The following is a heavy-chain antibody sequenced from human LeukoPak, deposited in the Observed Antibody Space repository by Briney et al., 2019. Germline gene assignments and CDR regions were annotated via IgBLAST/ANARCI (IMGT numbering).Heavy chain of an antibody. D-gene: IGHD3-10*01. CDR2: IHNSGTT. Sequence: SETLSLTCAVSGGPFSGYFWSWIRQSSGKGLEWIGEIHNSGTTNYNPSLNSRVTISEDTSKNQFYLNLSSVTAADTAVYYCARRYYYNLGSFPFDFWAREPWSPSPQ. J-gene: IGHJ4*02. CDR3: ARRYYYNLGSFPFDF. CDR1: GGPFSGYF. V-gene: IGHV4-34*01.